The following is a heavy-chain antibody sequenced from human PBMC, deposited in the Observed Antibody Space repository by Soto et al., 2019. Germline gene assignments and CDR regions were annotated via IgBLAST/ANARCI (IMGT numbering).Heavy chain of an antibody. CDR1: GGSISRYY. V-gene: IGHV4-59*08. CDR3: ARHGRQYQLLNPLDY. CDR2: IYYSGST. D-gene: IGHD2-2*02. J-gene: IGHJ4*02. Sequence: SETLSLTCTVSGGSISRYYWSWIRQPPGKGLEWIGYIYYSGSTNYNPSLKSRVTISVDTSKNQFSLKLSSVTAADTAVYYCARHGRQYQLLNPLDYWGQGTLVTVSS.